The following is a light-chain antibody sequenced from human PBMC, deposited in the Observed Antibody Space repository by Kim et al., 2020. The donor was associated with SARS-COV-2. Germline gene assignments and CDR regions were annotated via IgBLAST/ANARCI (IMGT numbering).Light chain of an antibody. CDR1: QGISSY. CDR3: QQYYSYPLT. V-gene: IGKV1-8*01. CDR2: AAS. J-gene: IGKJ5*01. Sequence: AIRITQSPSSLSASTGDRVTITCRASQGISSYLAWYQQKPGKAPKLLIYAASTLQSGVPSRFSGSGSGTDFILTISCLQSEDFATYYCQQYYSYPLTFGQGTRVDIK.